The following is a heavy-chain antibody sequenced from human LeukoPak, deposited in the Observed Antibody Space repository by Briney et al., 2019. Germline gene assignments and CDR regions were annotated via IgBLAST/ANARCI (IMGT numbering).Heavy chain of an antibody. Sequence: PSETLSLTCTVSGGSISSYYWSWIRQPPGKRLEWIGYISDTGYTNYNPSLKSRVAISVDTSKRQFSLKLSSVTAADTAVYYCARGRLLDWFDNWGQGTLVSVSS. CDR3: ARGRLLDWFDN. CDR1: GGSISSYY. V-gene: IGHV4-59*01. D-gene: IGHD3-3*01. J-gene: IGHJ5*02. CDR2: ISDTGYT.